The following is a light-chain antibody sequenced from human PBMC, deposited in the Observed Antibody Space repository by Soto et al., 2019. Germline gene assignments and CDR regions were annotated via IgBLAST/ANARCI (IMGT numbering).Light chain of an antibody. V-gene: IGKV1-5*03. CDR1: ESISNF. Sequence: DIQMTQSPSTLSASVGDRVTITCRASESISNFLAWYQQKPGKAPNLLIYKASSLESGVPSRFSGSGSGTEFTLTISSLQPDDFATYYCQPYNSFSITFGQGTRLEIK. CDR2: KAS. J-gene: IGKJ5*01. CDR3: QPYNSFSIT.